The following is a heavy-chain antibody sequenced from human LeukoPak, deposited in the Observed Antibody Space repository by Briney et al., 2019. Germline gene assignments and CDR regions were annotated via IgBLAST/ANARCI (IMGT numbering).Heavy chain of an antibody. D-gene: IGHD2-15*01. V-gene: IGHV3-23*01. J-gene: IGHJ4*02. CDR3: AKGPLYCSGTSCYSVDY. CDR2: ISRSSNNT. Sequence: SGGSLTLSCAASGFTFSAYAMTWVRQAPGKGLEWVSTISRSSNNTYYADSVKGRFTISRDNSRTTLSLQMNSLRGDDTAVYYCAKGPLYCSGTSCYSVDYWGQGTLVTVSS. CDR1: GFTFSAYA.